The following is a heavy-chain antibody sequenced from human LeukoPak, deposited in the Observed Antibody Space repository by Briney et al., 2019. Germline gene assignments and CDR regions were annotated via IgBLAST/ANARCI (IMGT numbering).Heavy chain of an antibody. Sequence: TGGSLRLSCAASGFTFSSYEMNWVRQAPGKGLEWVSYISSSGSTIYYADSVKGRFTISRDNAKNSLYLQMNSLGAEDTAVYYCARDNGWFDPWGQGTLVTVSS. V-gene: IGHV3-48*03. CDR1: GFTFSSYE. J-gene: IGHJ5*02. CDR2: ISSSGSTI. D-gene: IGHD2-8*01. CDR3: ARDNGWFDP.